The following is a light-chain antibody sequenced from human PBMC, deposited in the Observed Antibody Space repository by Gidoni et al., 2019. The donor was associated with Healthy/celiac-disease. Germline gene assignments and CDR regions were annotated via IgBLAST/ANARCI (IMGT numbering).Light chain of an antibody. CDR1: QSVSSY. J-gene: IGKJ3*01. V-gene: IGKV3-11*01. Sequence: EIVLTQSPATLSLSPGERATLSCRASQSVSSYLAWYQQKPGQAPRLLSYDSSNRATGLPARFSGSGSGTDSTLTISSLEPEDFAVYYCQQRSNWPRGVTFGPGTKVDIK. CDR2: DSS. CDR3: QQRSNWPRGVT.